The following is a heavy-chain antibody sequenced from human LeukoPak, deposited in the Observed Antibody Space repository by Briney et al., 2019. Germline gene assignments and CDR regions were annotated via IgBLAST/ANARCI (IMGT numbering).Heavy chain of an antibody. CDR2: ISSSSSYI. D-gene: IGHD6-19*01. V-gene: IGHV3-21*01. Sequence: GGSLRLSCAASGFTFSSYSMNWVRQAPGKGLEWVSSISSSSSYIYYADSVKGRFTISRDNAKNSLYLQMNSLRAEDTAVYYCARARRQWLVRGYYFDYWGQGTLVTVSS. J-gene: IGHJ4*02. CDR3: ARARRQWLVRGYYFDY. CDR1: GFTFSSYS.